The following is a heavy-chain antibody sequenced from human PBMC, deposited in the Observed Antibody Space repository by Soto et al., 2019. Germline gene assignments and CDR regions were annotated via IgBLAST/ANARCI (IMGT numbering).Heavy chain of an antibody. J-gene: IGHJ5*02. Sequence: GGSLRLSCAASGFTFSSYAMSWVRQAPGKGLEWVSAISGSGGSTYYADSVKGRFTISRDNSKNTLYLQMNSLRAEDTAVYYCAKDLRIASAGTKREINWFEAWGQGTLGTVSS. CDR2: ISGSGGST. V-gene: IGHV3-23*01. D-gene: IGHD6-13*01. CDR3: AKDLRIASAGTKREINWFEA. CDR1: GFTFSSYA.